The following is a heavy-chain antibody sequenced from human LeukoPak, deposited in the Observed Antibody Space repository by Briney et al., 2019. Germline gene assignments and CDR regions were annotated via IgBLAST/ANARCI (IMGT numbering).Heavy chain of an antibody. J-gene: IGHJ1*01. CDR1: GYTFTGYY. Sequence: GASVKVSCKASGYTFTGYYMHWVRQAPGQGLEWMGRINPNSGGTNYAQKFQGRVTMTRDTSISTAYMELSRLRSDDTAVYYCARDLRVITMIVGTGRAEYFQHWGQGTLVTVSS. V-gene: IGHV1-2*06. D-gene: IGHD3-22*01. CDR2: INPNSGGT. CDR3: ARDLRVITMIVGTGRAEYFQH.